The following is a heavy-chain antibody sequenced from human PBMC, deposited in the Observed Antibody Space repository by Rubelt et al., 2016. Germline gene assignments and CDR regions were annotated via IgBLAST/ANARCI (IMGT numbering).Heavy chain of an antibody. CDR2: IWSDGSNK. J-gene: IGHJ4*02. Sequence: TFTSYGMHWVRQAPGKGLESVAVIWSDGSNKDYADSVKGRFAISRDNSKNTLYLQMHSLRVEDTAVYYCAKDRGDGYYRGNGFDFWGQGTLVTVYS. CDR1: TFTSYG. D-gene: IGHD5-18*01. V-gene: IGHV3-33*06. CDR3: AKDRGDGYYRGNGFDF.